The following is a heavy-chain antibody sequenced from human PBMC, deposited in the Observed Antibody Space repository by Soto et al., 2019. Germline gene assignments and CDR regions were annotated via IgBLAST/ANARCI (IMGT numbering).Heavy chain of an antibody. J-gene: IGHJ6*02. Sequence: TSETLSLTCTVSGGSISSYYWSWIRQPPGKGLEWIGYIYYSGSTNYNPSLKSRVTISVDTSKNQFSLKLSSVTAADTAVYYCARGVAGYYYGMDVWGQGTTVTVSS. D-gene: IGHD2-15*01. V-gene: IGHV4-59*01. CDR1: GGSISSYY. CDR3: ARGVAGYYYGMDV. CDR2: IYYSGST.